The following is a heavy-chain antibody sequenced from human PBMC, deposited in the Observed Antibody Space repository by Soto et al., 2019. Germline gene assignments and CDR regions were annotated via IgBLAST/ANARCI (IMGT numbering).Heavy chain of an antibody. D-gene: IGHD3-22*01. CDR2: ISAYNGNT. CDR1: GYTFTSYG. Sequence: ASVKVSCKASGYTFTSYGISWVRQAPGQGLEWMGWISAYNGNTNYAQKLQGRVTMTTDTSTSTAYMELRSLRSDDTAVYYCARDHYYDSSGYYYAEGAFDIWGQGTMVTVSS. J-gene: IGHJ3*02. V-gene: IGHV1-18*01. CDR3: ARDHYYDSSGYYYAEGAFDI.